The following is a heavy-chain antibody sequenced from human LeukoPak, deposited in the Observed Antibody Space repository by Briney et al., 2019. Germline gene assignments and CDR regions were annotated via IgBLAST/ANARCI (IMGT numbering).Heavy chain of an antibody. Sequence: SETLSLTCTVSGGSISSGGYYWSWIRQHPGKGLEWIGYIYYSGSTYYNPSLKSRVTISVDTSKNQFSLKLSSATAADTAVYYCARAGGGWIQLSLAWFDPWGQGTLVTVSS. J-gene: IGHJ5*02. V-gene: IGHV4-31*03. D-gene: IGHD5-18*01. CDR2: IYYSGST. CDR3: ARAGGGWIQLSLAWFDP. CDR1: GGSISSGGYY.